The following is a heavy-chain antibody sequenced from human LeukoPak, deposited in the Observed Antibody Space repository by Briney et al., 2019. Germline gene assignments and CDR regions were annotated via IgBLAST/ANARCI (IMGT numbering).Heavy chain of an antibody. V-gene: IGHV3-33*08. D-gene: IGHD6-19*01. CDR2: IWYDGSSI. CDR3: ARDWAGTWDY. Sequence: GGSLRLSCAASGFTVSSHTMHWVRQAPGKGLEWVAIIWYDGSSIYYADSVKGRFTISRDNSKNTLYLQMNSLRAEDTAMYYCARDWAGTWDYWGQGTLVTVSS. J-gene: IGHJ4*02. CDR1: GFTVSSHT.